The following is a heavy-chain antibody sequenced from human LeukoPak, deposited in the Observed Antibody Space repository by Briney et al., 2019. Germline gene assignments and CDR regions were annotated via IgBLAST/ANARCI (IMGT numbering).Heavy chain of an antibody. J-gene: IGHJ4*02. V-gene: IGHV1-2*02. D-gene: IGHD3-10*01. Sequence: ASVKVSCKASGYTFTVYYMHWVRQAPGQGLEWMGWINPNSGGTNYAQKFQGRVTMTRDTSISTAYMELSRLRSDDTAVYYCARDGITMVRGVISGYWGQGTLVTVSS. CDR3: ARDGITMVRGVISGY. CDR2: INPNSGGT. CDR1: GYTFTVYY.